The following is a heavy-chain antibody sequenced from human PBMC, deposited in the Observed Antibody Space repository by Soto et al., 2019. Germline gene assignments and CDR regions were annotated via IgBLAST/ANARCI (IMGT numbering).Heavy chain of an antibody. V-gene: IGHV4-61*01. Sequence: SETLSLTCTVSGGSVSSGSYYWSWIRQPPGKGLEWIGYIYYSGSTNYNPSLKSRVTISVDTSKKQFSLNLSSVNAADTAVYYCAREQSWGGSYYAVRDIWGQGTMVTVSS. CDR2: IYYSGST. CDR3: AREQSWGGSYYAVRDI. CDR1: GGSVSSGSYY. D-gene: IGHD1-26*01. J-gene: IGHJ3*02.